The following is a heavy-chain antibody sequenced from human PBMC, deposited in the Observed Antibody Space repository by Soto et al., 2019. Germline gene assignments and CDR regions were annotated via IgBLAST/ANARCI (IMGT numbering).Heavy chain of an antibody. V-gene: IGHV2-70*01. CDR3: ARLTRKTLLDV. CDR1: GFSLSTSGMC. J-gene: IGHJ4*02. Sequence: SGPTLVNPTQTLTLTCTFSGFSLSTSGMCVSWIRQPPGKALEWLALIDWDDDKYYSTSLKTRLTTSKDTSKNQVVLTMTNMDPVNTAPYYCARLTRKTLLDVWAQGTQVTVSS. CDR2: IDWDDDK.